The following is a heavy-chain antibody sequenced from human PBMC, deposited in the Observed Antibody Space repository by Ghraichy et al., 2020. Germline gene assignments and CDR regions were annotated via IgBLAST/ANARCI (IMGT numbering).Heavy chain of an antibody. V-gene: IGHV1-3*01. J-gene: IGHJ3*02. Sequence: ASVKVSCKASGYTFTSYAMHWVRQAPGQRLEWMGWINAGNGNTKYSQKFQGRVTITRDTSASTAYMELSSLRSEDTAVYYCARASSITMVRGAWKGDDAFDIWGQGTMVTVSS. CDR3: ARASSITMVRGAWKGDDAFDI. D-gene: IGHD3-10*01. CDR1: GYTFTSYA. CDR2: INAGNGNT.